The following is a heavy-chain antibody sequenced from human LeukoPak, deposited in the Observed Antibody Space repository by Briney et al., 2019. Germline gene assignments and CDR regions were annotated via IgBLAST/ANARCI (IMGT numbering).Heavy chain of an antibody. CDR1: GFTFSAYA. D-gene: IGHD1-26*01. V-gene: IGHV3-48*02. J-gene: IGHJ3*02. CDR3: ARDSASGSYRHAFDI. CDR2: ISRSSSTI. Sequence: GGSLRLSCEASGFTFSAYAMTWVRQAPGKGLEWVSYISRSSSTISYADSVKGRFTISRDNAKNSLYLQMNSLRDEDTAVYYCARDSASGSYRHAFDIWGQGTMVTVSS.